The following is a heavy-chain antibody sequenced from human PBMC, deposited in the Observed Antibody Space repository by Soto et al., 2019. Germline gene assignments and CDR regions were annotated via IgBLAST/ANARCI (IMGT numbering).Heavy chain of an antibody. CDR2: ISAYNGNT. D-gene: IGHD5-18*01. J-gene: IGHJ6*02. V-gene: IGHV1-18*04. CDR1: CYSFTSYG. Sequence: ASGKVCCKAFCYSFTSYGISWVRQAPGQGLEWMGWISAYNGNTNYAQKLQGRVTMTTDTSTSTAYMELRSLRSDDTAVYYCARASGYSYGYYYYGMDVWGQGTTVPVSS. CDR3: ARASGYSYGYYYYGMDV.